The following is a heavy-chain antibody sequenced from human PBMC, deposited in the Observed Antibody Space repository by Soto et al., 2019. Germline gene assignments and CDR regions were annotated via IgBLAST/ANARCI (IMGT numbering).Heavy chain of an antibody. V-gene: IGHV5-10-1*01. CDR2: IDPVDSYA. Sequence: GESLKISCKGSGFSFTNYWISWVRQVPGKGLEWMGNIDPVDSYANYSPFFQGHVTFSVDTSISTAFLHWSSLKASDSAIYFCARIESIARNWFDPWGQGTLVTVSS. CDR1: GFSFTNYW. CDR3: ARIESIARNWFDP. D-gene: IGHD6-13*01. J-gene: IGHJ5*02.